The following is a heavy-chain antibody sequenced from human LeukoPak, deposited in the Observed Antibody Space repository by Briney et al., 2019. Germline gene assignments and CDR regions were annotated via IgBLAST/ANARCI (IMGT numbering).Heavy chain of an antibody. V-gene: IGHV4-34*01. CDR3: ARGMGVDY. Sequence: PSETLSLTCAVSGGSFSDFYWSWIRQSPGKGLQWIGEINRSGSTNYNPSLKSRVTISVGTSKNQFSLWLSSVTAADTAVYYCARGMGVDYWGQGTLVTVSS. CDR2: INRSGST. J-gene: IGHJ4*02. D-gene: IGHD1-26*01. CDR1: GGSFSDFY.